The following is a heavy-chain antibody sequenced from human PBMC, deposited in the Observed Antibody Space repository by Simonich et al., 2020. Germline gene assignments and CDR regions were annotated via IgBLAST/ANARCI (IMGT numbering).Heavy chain of an antibody. J-gene: IGHJ3*02. CDR2: IYHSGST. CDR1: GYSISSGYY. CDR3: ASLSGIAAAGTRFDI. V-gene: IGHV4-38-2*01. D-gene: IGHD6-13*01. Sequence: QVQLQESGPGLVKPSETLSLTCAVSGYSISSGYYWGWIRQPPGKVLEWIGSIYHSGSTYYNPSLKSRVTISVDTSKNQFSLKLSSVTAADTAVYYCASLSGIAAAGTRFDIWGQGTMVTVSS.